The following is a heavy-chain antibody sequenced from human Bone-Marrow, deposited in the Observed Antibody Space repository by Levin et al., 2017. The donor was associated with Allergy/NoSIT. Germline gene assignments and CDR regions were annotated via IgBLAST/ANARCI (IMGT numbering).Heavy chain of an antibody. J-gene: IGHJ4*02. CDR3: ASYCSSTSCYDGSFDN. CDR2: IYYSGST. D-gene: IGHD2-2*01. V-gene: IGHV4-39*01. Sequence: SETLSLTCSVSGGSIRSSIYYWAWIRQPPGTGLEWIGNIYYSGSTNNNPSLKSRATLSLDTSKNQFSLKLTSMTAADTAVYYCASYCSSTSCYDGSFDNWGQGILVTVSS. CDR1: GGSIRSSIYY.